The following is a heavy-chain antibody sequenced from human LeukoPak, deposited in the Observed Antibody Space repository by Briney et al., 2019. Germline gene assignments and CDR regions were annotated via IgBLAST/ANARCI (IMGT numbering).Heavy chain of an antibody. Sequence: GGSLRLSCTASGFTVSSNYMSWVRQAPGKGLEWVSVIYSGGSTYYADSVKGRFTISRDDAKKLVFLQMNNLRVEDTAIYYCVRDLTARNYFDSWGQGTLVTVSS. J-gene: IGHJ4*02. V-gene: IGHV3-53*01. CDR2: IYSGGST. D-gene: IGHD2-21*02. CDR1: GFTVSSNY. CDR3: VRDLTARNYFDS.